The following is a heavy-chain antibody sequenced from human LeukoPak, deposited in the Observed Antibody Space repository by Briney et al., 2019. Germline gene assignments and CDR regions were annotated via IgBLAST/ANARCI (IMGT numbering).Heavy chain of an antibody. CDR3: AKQSESYDSTGSTFDF. Sequence: GGSLRLSCAASGFTLSSYAMHWVRQAPGNGLEWVAFIRYDGSNKYYTDSVKGRFTISRDNSKNTLYLQMNSLRAEDTAVYYCAKQSESYDSTGSTFDFWGQGTLVTVSS. V-gene: IGHV3-30*02. CDR1: GFTLSSYA. CDR2: IRYDGSNK. J-gene: IGHJ4*02. D-gene: IGHD3-22*01.